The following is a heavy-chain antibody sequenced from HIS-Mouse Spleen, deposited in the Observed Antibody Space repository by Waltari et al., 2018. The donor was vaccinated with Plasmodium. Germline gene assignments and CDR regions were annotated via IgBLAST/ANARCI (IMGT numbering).Heavy chain of an antibody. CDR1: GYPFTGNY. CDR3: ARVLGYKAAAGTFVEYFQH. V-gene: IGHV1-2*02. CDR2: INPNSGGT. Sequence: QVQLVQSGAEVKKPEASVKVSCKASGYPFTGNYMHGVRQAPGQRTEWMGWINPNSGGTNYAQKFQGRVTMTRDTSISTAYMELSRLRSDDTAVYYCARVLGYKAAAGTFVEYFQHWGQGTLVTVSS. J-gene: IGHJ1*01. D-gene: IGHD6-13*01.